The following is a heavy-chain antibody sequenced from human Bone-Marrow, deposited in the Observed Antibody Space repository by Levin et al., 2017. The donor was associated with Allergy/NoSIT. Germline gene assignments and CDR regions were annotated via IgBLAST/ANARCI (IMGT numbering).Heavy chain of an antibody. J-gene: IGHJ6*02. Sequence: PGGSLRLSCAASGFTFSNAWMSWVRQAPGKGLEWVGRIKSKTDGGTTDYAAPVKGRFTISRDDSKNTLYLQMNSLKTEDTAVYYCTTGGFYYYDSSGYLYMSANYYYYGMDVWGQGTTVTVSS. CDR3: TTGGFYYYDSSGYLYMSANYYYYGMDV. V-gene: IGHV3-15*01. CDR1: GFTFSNAW. D-gene: IGHD3-22*01. CDR2: IKSKTDGGTT.